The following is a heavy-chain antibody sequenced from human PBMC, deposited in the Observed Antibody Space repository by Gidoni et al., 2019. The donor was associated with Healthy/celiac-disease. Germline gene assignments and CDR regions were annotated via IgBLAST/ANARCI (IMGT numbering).Heavy chain of an antibody. J-gene: IGHJ6*02. Sequence: EVQLVESGGGLVQPGRSLRLSCAASGFPFDDYAMHWVRQAPGKGLEWVSGISWNSGSIGYADSVKGRFTISRDNAKNSLYLQMNSLRAEDTALYYCAKDIHRGIVHGMDVWGQGTTVTVSS. D-gene: IGHD3-16*01. V-gene: IGHV3-9*01. CDR2: ISWNSGSI. CDR1: GFPFDDYA. CDR3: AKDIHRGIVHGMDV.